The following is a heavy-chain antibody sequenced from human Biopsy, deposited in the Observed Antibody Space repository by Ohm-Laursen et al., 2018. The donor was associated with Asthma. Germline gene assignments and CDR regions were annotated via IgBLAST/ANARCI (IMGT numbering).Heavy chain of an antibody. V-gene: IGHV3-53*01. J-gene: IGHJ6*02. CDR1: GFAVSRDY. CDR3: ARISRLGYNSLDYGMDV. CDR2: IYSGDNT. D-gene: IGHD5-24*01. Sequence: SLRLSCAASGFAVSRDYMFWVRQAPGKGLEWVSLIYSGDNTYYADSVKGRFTISRDRSKLYLQMNNLRAEDTAVYHCARISRLGYNSLDYGMDVWGQGTTVTVSS.